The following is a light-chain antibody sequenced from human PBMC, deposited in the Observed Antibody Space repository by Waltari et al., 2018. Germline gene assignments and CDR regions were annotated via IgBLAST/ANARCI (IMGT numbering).Light chain of an antibody. J-gene: IGKJ1*01. CDR3: QQSYTSPRT. CDR2: AAS. CDR1: QTISNY. Sequence: IQVTQSPSSLSASVGDRVTITCRASQTISNYLNWYQQKPGKVPKLLIFAASSLQSGVPSRFSGSGSGKDFTLTISSLESEDFATYYCQQSYTSPRTFGQGTKVEI. V-gene: IGKV1-39*01.